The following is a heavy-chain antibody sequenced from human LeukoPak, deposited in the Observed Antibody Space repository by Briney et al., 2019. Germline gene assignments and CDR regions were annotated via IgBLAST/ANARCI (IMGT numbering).Heavy chain of an antibody. V-gene: IGHV4-4*07. CDR3: ARDLMSRDYYGSGLNWFDP. CDR2: IYSSGNT. J-gene: IGHJ5*02. Sequence: SETLSLTCTLSGVSISSYHWSWIRQPAGKGLEWVGRIYSSGNTIYNPSLKSRVTMSVDTSKNQFSLKLSSVTAADTAVYYCARDLMSRDYYGSGLNWFDPWGQGTLVTVSS. D-gene: IGHD3-10*01. CDR1: GVSISSYH.